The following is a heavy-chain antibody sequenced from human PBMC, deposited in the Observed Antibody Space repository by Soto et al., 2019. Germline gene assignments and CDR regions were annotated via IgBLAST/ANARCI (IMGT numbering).Heavy chain of an antibody. CDR2: IIYSGNI. Sequence: SETLSLTCNVSGASISSYNYWGWFRQPPGKGLEWIGSIIYSGNIMYNPSLQSRLTLFVDSSKNTVSLEMTSLRAEDTAVYYCAKGGRQWLVTSDFNYWGQGALVTVSS. D-gene: IGHD6-19*01. CDR1: GASISSYNY. CDR3: AKGGRQWLVTSDFNY. V-gene: IGHV4-39*01. J-gene: IGHJ4*02.